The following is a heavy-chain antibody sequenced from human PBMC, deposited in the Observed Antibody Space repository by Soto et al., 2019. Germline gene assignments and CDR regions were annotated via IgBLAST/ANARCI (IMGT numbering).Heavy chain of an antibody. Sequence: GGSLRLSWAASGFSFSSYWMHWVRQAPGTGLVWVSRINFDGSSISYADSVRGRFTISRDNAKDTLYLQMNSLRAADTAVYYCARETRWAPDSWGQGTLVTVSS. CDR3: ARETRWAPDS. D-gene: IGHD1-26*01. J-gene: IGHJ4*02. CDR1: GFSFSSYW. V-gene: IGHV3-74*01. CDR2: INFDGSSI.